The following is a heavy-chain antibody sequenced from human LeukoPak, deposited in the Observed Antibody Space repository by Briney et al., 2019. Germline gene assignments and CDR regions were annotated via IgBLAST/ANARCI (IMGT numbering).Heavy chain of an antibody. J-gene: IGHJ4*02. CDR1: GGSFSGYY. Sequence: SETLSLTCAVYGGSFSGYYWSWIRQPPGNGLEWIGEINHSGSTNYNPSLKSRVTISVDTSKNQFSLKLSSVTAADTAVYYCANGRYDILTGYSVAPADYWGQGTLVTVSS. V-gene: IGHV4-34*01. CDR2: INHSGST. CDR3: ANGRYDILTGYSVAPADY. D-gene: IGHD3-9*01.